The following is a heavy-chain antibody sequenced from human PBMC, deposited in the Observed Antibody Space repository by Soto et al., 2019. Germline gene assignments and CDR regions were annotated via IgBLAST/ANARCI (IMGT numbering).Heavy chain of an antibody. V-gene: IGHV1-18*01. CDR3: ARVQELLPSEAFAI. D-gene: IGHD1-7*01. Sequence: ASVKVSCKASGYTFTSYGISWVRQAPGQGLEWMGWISAYNGNTNYAQKLQGRVTMTTDTSTSTAYMELRSLRSDDTAVYYRARVQELLPSEAFAIWGQGTMVTVSS. CDR2: ISAYNGNT. J-gene: IGHJ3*02. CDR1: GYTFTSYG.